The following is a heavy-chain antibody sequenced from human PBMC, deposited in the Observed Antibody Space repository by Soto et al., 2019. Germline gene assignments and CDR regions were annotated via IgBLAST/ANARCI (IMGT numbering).Heavy chain of an antibody. D-gene: IGHD3-3*01. V-gene: IGHV3-48*01. CDR1: GFTFSSYS. CDR3: ARGSFWSGYYPVGD. J-gene: IGHJ4*02. Sequence: GGSLRLSCAASGFTFSSYSMNWVRQAPGKGLEWVSYISSSSSTIYYADSVKGRFTISRDNAKNSLYLQMNSLRAEDTAVYYCARGSFWSGYYPVGDWGQGTLVTVSS. CDR2: ISSSSSTI.